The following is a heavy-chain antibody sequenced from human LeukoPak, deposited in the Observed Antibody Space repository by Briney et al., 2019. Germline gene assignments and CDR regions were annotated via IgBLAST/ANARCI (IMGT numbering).Heavy chain of an antibody. CDR2: IYYSGST. CDR3: ARGAGYNWAFSFEY. J-gene: IGHJ4*02. CDR1: GGSISNYY. Sequence: PSETLSLTCTVSGGSISNYYWTWIRQPPGKGLEGIGYIYYSGSTNYNPSLKSRATISLDTSKNQFSLKLTSVTAADRALYYCARGAGYNWAFSFEYWGEGTLVTVSS. D-gene: IGHD5-12*01. V-gene: IGHV4-59*01.